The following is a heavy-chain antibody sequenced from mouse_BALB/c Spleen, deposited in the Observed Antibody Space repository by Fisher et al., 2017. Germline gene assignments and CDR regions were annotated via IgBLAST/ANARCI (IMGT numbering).Heavy chain of an antibody. V-gene: IGHV1-69*02. J-gene: IGHJ4*01. D-gene: IGHD2-4*01. Sequence: KFKGKATLTVDKSSSTAYMQLSSPTSEDSAVYYCARGITTGRGYAMDYWGQGTSVTVSS. CDR3: ARGITTGRGYAMDY.